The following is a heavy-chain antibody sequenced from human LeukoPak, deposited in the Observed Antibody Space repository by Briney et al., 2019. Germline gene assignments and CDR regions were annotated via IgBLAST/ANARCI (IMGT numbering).Heavy chain of an antibody. V-gene: IGHV3-21*01. CDR1: GFTFSSYS. J-gene: IGHJ3*02. Sequence: GGSLRLSCAASGFTFSSYSMNWVRQAPGKGLEWVSSISSSSSYIYYADSVKGRFTISRDNAKNSLYLQMNSLRAEDTAVHYCARDMSGYSYGYVTGAFDIWGQGTMVTVSS. CDR2: ISSSSSYI. D-gene: IGHD5-18*01. CDR3: ARDMSGYSYGYVTGAFDI.